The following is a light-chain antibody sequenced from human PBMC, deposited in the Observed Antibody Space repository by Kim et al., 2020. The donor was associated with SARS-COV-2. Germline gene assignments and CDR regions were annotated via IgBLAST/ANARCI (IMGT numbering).Light chain of an antibody. V-gene: IGKV3-11*01. Sequence: PGERATLSCRPSQSAATDLAWYQQKFGQTPSLLIDAASNRATGIPARFSGSGSGTDFTLTISSLEPEDFAVYYCQQRNAWPLTFGGGTKV. CDR3: QQRNAWPLT. CDR2: AAS. J-gene: IGKJ4*01. CDR1: QSAATD.